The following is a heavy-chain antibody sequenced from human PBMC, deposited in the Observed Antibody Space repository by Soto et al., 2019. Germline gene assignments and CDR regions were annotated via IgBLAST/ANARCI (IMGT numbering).Heavy chain of an antibody. D-gene: IGHD6-19*01. CDR3: ARLGAKRSIAVAGPHYY. CDR1: GGSISSYY. J-gene: IGHJ4*02. Sequence: PSETLSLTCTVSGGSISSYYWSWIRQPPGKGLEWIGYIYYSGSTNYNPSLKSRVTISVDTSKNQFSLKLSSVTAADTAVYYCARLGAKRSIAVAGPHYYWGQGTLVTVPS. V-gene: IGHV4-59*08. CDR2: IYYSGST.